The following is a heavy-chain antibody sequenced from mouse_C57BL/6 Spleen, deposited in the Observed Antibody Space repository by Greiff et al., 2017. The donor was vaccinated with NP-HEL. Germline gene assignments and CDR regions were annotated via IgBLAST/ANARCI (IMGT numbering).Heavy chain of an antibody. CDR1: GFTFSDYY. Sequence: EVQLVESGGGLVQPGGSLKLSCAASGFTFSDYYMYWVRQTPEKRLEWVAYISNGGGSTYYPDTVKGRFTISRDNAKNTLYLQMSRLKSEDTAMYYCARGFRRYRYYFDDWGQGTTLTVSS. CDR2: ISNGGGST. CDR3: ARGFRRYRYYFDD. J-gene: IGHJ2*01. D-gene: IGHD1-1*01. V-gene: IGHV5-12*01.